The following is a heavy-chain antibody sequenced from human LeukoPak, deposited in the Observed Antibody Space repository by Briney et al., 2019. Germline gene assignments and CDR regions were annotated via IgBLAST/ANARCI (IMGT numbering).Heavy chain of an antibody. CDR3: AKNRGVKGVIRIYYYYYYMDV. CDR2: ISGSGGST. D-gene: IGHD3-10*01. Sequence: PGGSLRLSCAASGFTFSSYAMSWVRQAPGKGLEWVSAISGSGGSTYYADSVKGRFTISRDNSKNTLYLQMNSLRAEDTAVYYCAKNRGVKGVIRIYYYYYYMDVWGKGTTVTVSS. CDR1: GFTFSSYA. J-gene: IGHJ6*03. V-gene: IGHV3-23*01.